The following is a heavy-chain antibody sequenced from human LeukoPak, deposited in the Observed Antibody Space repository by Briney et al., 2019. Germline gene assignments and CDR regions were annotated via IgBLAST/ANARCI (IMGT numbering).Heavy chain of an antibody. CDR2: IIPIFDTT. CDR1: GGTFSSYP. V-gene: IGHV1-69*05. D-gene: IGHD3-3*01. J-gene: IGHJ4*02. Sequence: GSSVKVSCKASGGTFSSYPISWVRQAPGQGLEWMGRIIPIFDTTNYAQKFQDRVTITTDESTSTAYMELSSLRSEDTAVYYCAASFGVVIIALDYWGQGTLVTVSS. CDR3: AASFGVVIIALDY.